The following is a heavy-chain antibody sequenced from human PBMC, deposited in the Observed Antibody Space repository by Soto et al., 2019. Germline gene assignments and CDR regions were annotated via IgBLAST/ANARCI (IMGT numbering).Heavy chain of an antibody. CDR1: GGTFSSYA. V-gene: IGHV1-69*13. J-gene: IGHJ4*02. D-gene: IGHD3-9*01. Sequence: GASVKVSCKASGGTFSSYAISWVRQAPGQGLEWMGGIIPIFGTANYAQKFQGRVTITADESTSTAYMELSSLRSEDTAVYYCARSVLRYFDWFPLSDYWRQGTLVTVSS. CDR3: ARSVLRYFDWFPLSDY. CDR2: IIPIFGTA.